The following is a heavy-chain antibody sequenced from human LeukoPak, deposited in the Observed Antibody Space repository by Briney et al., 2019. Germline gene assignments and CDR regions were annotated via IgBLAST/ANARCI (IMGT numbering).Heavy chain of an antibody. V-gene: IGHV3-66*02. CDR2: VYSGNDGT. CDR3: AKADDILTGDNYYFDY. D-gene: IGHD3-9*01. CDR1: GFTVSTDN. J-gene: IGHJ4*02. Sequence: GGSLRLSCAASGFTVSTDNMSWVRQVPGKGLEWVSVVYSGNDGTNYADSVRGRFTISRDDSKNMVYLQMNNLRLEDAAVYYCAKADDILTGDNYYFDYWGQGTLVTVSS.